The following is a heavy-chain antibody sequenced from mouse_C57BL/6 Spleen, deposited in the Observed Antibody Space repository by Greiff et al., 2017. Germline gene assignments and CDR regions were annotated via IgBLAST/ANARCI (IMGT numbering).Heavy chain of an antibody. J-gene: IGHJ4*01. Sequence: QVQLKQPGTELVKPGASVKLSCKASGYTFTSYWMHWVKQRPGQGLEWIGNINPSNGGTNYNEKFKSKATLTVDKSSSTAYMQLSSLTSEDSAVYYCARTGHYYGSTAYAMDYWGQGTSVTVSS. CDR3: ARTGHYYGSTAYAMDY. CDR1: GYTFTSYW. V-gene: IGHV1-53*01. CDR2: INPSNGGT. D-gene: IGHD1-1*01.